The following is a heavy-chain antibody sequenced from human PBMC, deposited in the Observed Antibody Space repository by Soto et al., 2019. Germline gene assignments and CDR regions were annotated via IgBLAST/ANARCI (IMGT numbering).Heavy chain of an antibody. CDR3: ARASRADAFDI. V-gene: IGHV4-59*12. CDR2: IYFSGTT. CDR1: GGSISTYY. Sequence: QVQLQESGPGLVKPSETLSLTCTVSGGSISTYYWSWIRQPPGEGLEWVGYIYFSGTTNYNPSLKSRVTVPVATSKIQFSLKLTSVTAADTAMYYCARASRADAFDIWGQGTVVTVSS. J-gene: IGHJ3*02.